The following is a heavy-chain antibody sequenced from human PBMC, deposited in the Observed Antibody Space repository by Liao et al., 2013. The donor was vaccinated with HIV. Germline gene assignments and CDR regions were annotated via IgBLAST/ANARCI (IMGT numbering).Heavy chain of an antibody. J-gene: IGHJ4*02. CDR2: IYYSGTT. Sequence: QLQLQESGPGLVKPSETLSLTCTVSGASISSSSYYWGWIRQPPGKGLEWIGSIYYSGTTYYNPSLNSRVTISVDTSKNQFSLKVNSVTAADTAVYYCARTNWGSFWGALFDYWGQGTLVTVSS. CDR3: ARTNWGSFWGALFDY. D-gene: IGHD7-27*01. CDR1: GASISSSSYY. V-gene: IGHV4-39*07.